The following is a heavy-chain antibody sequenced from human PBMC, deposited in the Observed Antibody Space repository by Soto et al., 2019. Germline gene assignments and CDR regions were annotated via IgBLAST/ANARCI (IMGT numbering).Heavy chain of an antibody. CDR2: IYYSGST. CDR3: ARLPTVFGWFDP. CDR1: GGSISSYY. V-gene: IGHV4-59*08. D-gene: IGHD4-17*01. J-gene: IGHJ5*02. Sequence: SETLSLTCTVSGGSISSYYWSWIRQPPGKGLEWIGYIYYSGSTNYNPSLKSRVTISVDTSKNQFSLKLSSVAAADTAVYYCARLPTVFGWFDPWGQGTLVTVSS.